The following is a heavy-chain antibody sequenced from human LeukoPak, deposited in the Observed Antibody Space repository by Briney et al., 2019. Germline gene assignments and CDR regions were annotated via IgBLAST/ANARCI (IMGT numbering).Heavy chain of an antibody. J-gene: IGHJ3*02. CDR3: ARKNRLPNDAFDI. CDR2: IYYSGST. CDR1: GGSISSYY. D-gene: IGHD4-11*01. V-gene: IGHV4-59*01. Sequence: SETLSLTCTVSGGSISSYYWSWIRQPPGKGLEWIGYIYYSGSTNYNPSLKSRVTISVDTSKNRFSLKLSSVTAADTAVYYCARKNRLPNDAFDIWGQGTMVTVSS.